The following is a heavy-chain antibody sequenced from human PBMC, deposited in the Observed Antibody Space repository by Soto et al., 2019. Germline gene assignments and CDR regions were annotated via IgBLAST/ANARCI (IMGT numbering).Heavy chain of an antibody. D-gene: IGHD2-15*01. J-gene: IGHJ6*03. CDR1: GGTFSSYA. V-gene: IGHV1-69*13. CDR2: IIPIFGTA. CDR3: ARSRVGDCSGGDCPYYVDF. Sequence: GASVKVSCKASGGTFSSYAISWVRQAPGQGLEWMGGIIPIFGTANYAQKFQGRVTITADESTSTAYMELSSLRSEDTALYYCARSRVGDCSGGDCPYYVDFWGKGTTVTVSS.